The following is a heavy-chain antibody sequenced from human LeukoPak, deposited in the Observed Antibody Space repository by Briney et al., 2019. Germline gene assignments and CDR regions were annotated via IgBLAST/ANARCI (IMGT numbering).Heavy chain of an antibody. Sequence: PGGSLRLSCAASGFTFSNYALSWVRQAPGKGLEWVSDISGSGGSTYYADSVKGRFTISRDNSKNTLYLQMNSLRAEDTAVYYCAKDIYYTSKTDAFDIWGQGTMVTVSS. J-gene: IGHJ3*02. CDR3: AKDIYYTSKTDAFDI. CDR2: ISGSGGST. CDR1: GFTFSNYA. V-gene: IGHV3-23*01. D-gene: IGHD3-10*01.